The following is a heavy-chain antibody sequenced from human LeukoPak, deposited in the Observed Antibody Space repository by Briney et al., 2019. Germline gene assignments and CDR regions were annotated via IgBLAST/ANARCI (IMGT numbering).Heavy chain of an antibody. D-gene: IGHD1-14*01. J-gene: IGHJ4*02. CDR1: GGTFSSYA. CDR2: IIPIFGTA. Sequence: GASVKVSCKASGGTFSSYAISWVRQAPGQGLEWMGGIIPIFGTANYAQKFQGRVTITADESTSTAYMELSSLRSEDTAVYYCARVVSHLRDTFDYWGQGTLVTVSS. V-gene: IGHV1-69*13. CDR3: ARVVSHLRDTFDY.